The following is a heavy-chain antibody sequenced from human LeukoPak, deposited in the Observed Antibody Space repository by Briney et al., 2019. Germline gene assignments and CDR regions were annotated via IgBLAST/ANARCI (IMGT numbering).Heavy chain of an antibody. D-gene: IGHD3-22*01. J-gene: IGHJ4*02. Sequence: GGSLRHSCAASGFTVSSNYMSWVRQAPGKGLEWVSVIYSGGSTYYADSVKGRFTISRDNSKNTLYLQMNSLRAEDTAVYYCARDSSGYYLSIDYWGQGTLVTVSS. CDR2: IYSGGST. V-gene: IGHV3-66*02. CDR1: GFTVSSNY. CDR3: ARDSSGYYLSIDY.